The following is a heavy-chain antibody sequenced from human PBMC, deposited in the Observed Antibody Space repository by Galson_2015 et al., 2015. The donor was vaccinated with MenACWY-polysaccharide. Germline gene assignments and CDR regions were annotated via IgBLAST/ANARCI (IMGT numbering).Heavy chain of an antibody. V-gene: IGHV1-18*01. Sequence: SVKVSCKASGYTFTSYGISWVRQAPGQGLEWMGWISAYNGNTNYAQKLQGRVTMTTDTSTITAYMELSSLRSEDTAVYYCARGVVPAPHFDYWGQGTLATVSS. CDR3: ARGVVPAPHFDY. D-gene: IGHD2-2*01. CDR2: ISAYNGNT. J-gene: IGHJ4*02. CDR1: GYTFTSYG.